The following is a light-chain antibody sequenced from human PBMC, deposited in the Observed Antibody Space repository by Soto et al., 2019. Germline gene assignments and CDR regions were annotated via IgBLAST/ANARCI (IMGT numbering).Light chain of an antibody. V-gene: IGLV2-14*01. CDR1: SSDVGAYIY. Sequence: QSALAQPASVSGSPGQSITISCTGTSSDVGAYIYVSWYQHHPGKAPKVMIYEVTNRPSGVSDRFSGSKSGNTASLTISGLQAEDEADYYCCSYKSSRTYVFGTGTKVTVL. CDR2: EVT. CDR3: CSYKSSRTYV. J-gene: IGLJ1*01.